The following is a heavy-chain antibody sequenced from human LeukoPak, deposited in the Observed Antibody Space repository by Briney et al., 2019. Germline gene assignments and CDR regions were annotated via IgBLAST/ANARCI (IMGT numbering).Heavy chain of an antibody. V-gene: IGHV3-30*18. CDR2: ISYDGNNK. D-gene: IGHD7-27*01. Sequence: PGRSLRLSCAASGFTFSSYGMHWVRQAAGKGLEWVTVISYDGNNKYYADSVKGRFTISRDNSKNTLYLQMNSLRAEDTAVYYCANDRNWGSYYYYGMDVWGQGTTVTVSS. CDR3: ANDRNWGSYYYYGMDV. CDR1: GFTFSSYG. J-gene: IGHJ6*02.